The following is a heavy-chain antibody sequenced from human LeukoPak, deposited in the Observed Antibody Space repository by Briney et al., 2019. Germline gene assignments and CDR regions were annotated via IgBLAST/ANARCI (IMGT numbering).Heavy chain of an antibody. Sequence: NPSETLSLTCTVSNDSISNCYWSWIRQPPGKGLEWIGYIYYTGNTNYNPSLKSRVTISVDTSKNQFSLNLSSVTAADTAVYYCARHQSPRPHSFDYGGQGTLVPVPS. CDR2: IYYTGNT. J-gene: IGHJ4*02. V-gene: IGHV4-59*08. CDR1: NDSISNCY. CDR3: ARHQSPRPHSFDY.